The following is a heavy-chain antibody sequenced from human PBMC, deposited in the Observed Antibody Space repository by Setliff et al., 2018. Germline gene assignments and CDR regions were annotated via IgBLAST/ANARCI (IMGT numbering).Heavy chain of an antibody. CDR3: ARVRNTQNGFFDY. Sequence: SETLSLTCTVSGGSISTSRSYWGWIRQPPGKGLEWIGSVYYSGSTYYNPSLKSRVTISVDTSKNQFSLRLTSVTAADTAIYYCARVRNTQNGFFDYWSQGTLVTVSS. CDR1: GGSISTSRSY. D-gene: IGHD1-1*01. V-gene: IGHV4-39*07. J-gene: IGHJ4*02. CDR2: VYYSGST.